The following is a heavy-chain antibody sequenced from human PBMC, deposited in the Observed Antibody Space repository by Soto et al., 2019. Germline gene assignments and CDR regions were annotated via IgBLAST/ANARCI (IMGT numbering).Heavy chain of an antibody. Sequence: SETLSLTCTVSGGSISSYYWSWIRQPPGKGLEWIGYMYYSGSTNYNPSLKSRVTISVDTSKNQLSLKLSSVTAADTAVYYCARDYSSSSNFYGVDVWGQGTTVTVSS. V-gene: IGHV4-59*01. CDR3: ARDYSSSSNFYGVDV. D-gene: IGHD6-6*01. CDR1: GGSISSYY. CDR2: MYYSGST. J-gene: IGHJ6*02.